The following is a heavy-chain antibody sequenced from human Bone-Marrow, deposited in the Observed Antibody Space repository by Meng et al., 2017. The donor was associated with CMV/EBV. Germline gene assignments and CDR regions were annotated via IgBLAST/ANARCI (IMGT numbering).Heavy chain of an antibody. J-gene: IGHJ3*02. CDR2: IYPGDSDT. CDR3: ARRCITIFGVVDDAFDI. Sequence: GESLKISCKGSGYSFTSYWIGWVRQMPGKGLEWMGIIYPGDSDTRYSPSFQGQVTISADKSISTAYLQWSSLKASDTAMYYCARRCITIFGVVDDAFDIWGQGTMVTGSS. V-gene: IGHV5-51*01. CDR1: GYSFTSYW. D-gene: IGHD3-3*01.